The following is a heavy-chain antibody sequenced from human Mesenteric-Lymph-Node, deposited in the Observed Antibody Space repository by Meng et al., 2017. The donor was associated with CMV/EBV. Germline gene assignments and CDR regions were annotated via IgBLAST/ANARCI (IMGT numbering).Heavy chain of an antibody. J-gene: IGHJ4*02. CDR3: ASGGSWDLGN. Sequence: SVKVSCKASGGTFSSYAISWVRQAPGQGLEWMGGIIPIFGTANYAQKFQGRVTMTTDTSTSTAYMEVRGLRSDDTAMYYCASGGSWDLGNWGQGTLVTVSS. V-gene: IGHV1-69*05. CDR1: GGTFSSYA. D-gene: IGHD2-15*01. CDR2: IIPIFGTA.